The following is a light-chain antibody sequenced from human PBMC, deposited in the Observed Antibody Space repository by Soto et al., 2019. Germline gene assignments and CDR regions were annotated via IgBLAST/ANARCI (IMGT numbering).Light chain of an antibody. Sequence: EIVLTQSPGTLSLSPGERATLSCRASQSISSSFLAWYQQRPGQAPRLLIFGASYRATGIPDRFSGSGSGTDFTLTISRLEPEDFAVYYRQHYGNSPPEYTFGPGTNVDSK. CDR3: QHYGNSPPEYT. V-gene: IGKV3-20*01. CDR2: GAS. CDR1: QSISSSF. J-gene: IGKJ3*01.